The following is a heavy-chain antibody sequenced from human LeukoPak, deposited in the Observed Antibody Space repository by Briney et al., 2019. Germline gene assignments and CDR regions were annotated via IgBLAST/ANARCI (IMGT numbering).Heavy chain of an antibody. CDR1: GFTFSSYA. V-gene: IGHV3-30*04. J-gene: IGHJ5*02. CDR3: AVWSGYYLPARSP. D-gene: IGHD3-3*01. Sequence: GGSLRLSCAASGFTFSSYAMHWVRQAPGKGLEWVAVISYDGSNKYYADSVKGRFTISRDNAKNSLYLQMNSLRAEDTAVYYCAVWSGYYLPARSPWGQGTLVTVSS. CDR2: ISYDGSNK.